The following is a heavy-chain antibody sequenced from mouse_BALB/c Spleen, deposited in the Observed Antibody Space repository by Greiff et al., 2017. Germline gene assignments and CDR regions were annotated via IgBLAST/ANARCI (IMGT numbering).Heavy chain of an antibody. CDR2: IYPGGGYT. V-gene: IGHV1-63*02. J-gene: IGHJ3*01. CDR1: GYTFTNYW. D-gene: IGHD1-1*01. CDR3: TRDHYGSSYGFAY. Sequence: QVQLQQSGAELVRPGTSVKISCKASGYTFTNYWLGWVKQRPGHGLEWIGDIYPGGGYTNYNEKFKGKGTLTVDTSSSTAYMHLSSLTSEDSAVYYCTRDHYGSSYGFAYWGQGTLVTVSA.